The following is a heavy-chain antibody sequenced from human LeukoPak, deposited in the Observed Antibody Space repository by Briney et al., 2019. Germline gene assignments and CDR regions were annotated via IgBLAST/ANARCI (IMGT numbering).Heavy chain of an antibody. CDR1: GFTFSSYG. Sequence: GGSLRLSCAASGFTFSSYGMHWVRQAPGKGLEWVAVISYDGSNKYYADSVKGRFTTSRDNSKNTLYLQMNSLRAEDTAVYYCTRGGAVAASDYWGQGTLVTVSS. CDR3: TRGGAVAASDY. D-gene: IGHD6-19*01. CDR2: ISYDGSNK. V-gene: IGHV3-30*03. J-gene: IGHJ4*02.